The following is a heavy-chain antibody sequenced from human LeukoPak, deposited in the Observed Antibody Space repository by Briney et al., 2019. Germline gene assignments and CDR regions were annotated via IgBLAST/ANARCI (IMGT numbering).Heavy chain of an antibody. CDR2: IYYSDTT. CDR1: GGSIGTTNYY. J-gene: IGHJ6*03. Sequence: SETLSLTCTVSGGSIGTTNYYWGWLRQPQGKGLEWIVSIYYSDTTYDNPSLESRVTISIETSKNQFSLKLSSVTAADTAVYYCARQRADYFYYYVDVWGKGTTVTVS. V-gene: IGHV4-39*01. CDR3: ARQRADYFYYYVDV. D-gene: IGHD3-9*01.